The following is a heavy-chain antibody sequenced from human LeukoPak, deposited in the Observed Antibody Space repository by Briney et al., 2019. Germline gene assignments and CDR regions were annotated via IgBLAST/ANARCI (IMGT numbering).Heavy chain of an antibody. CDR2: ISASGGST. D-gene: IGHD4-17*01. J-gene: IGHJ1*01. V-gene: IGHV3-23*01. Sequence: PGGSLRLSCAASGFTFSSSAMSWVRQVPGKGLEWVSGISASGGSTSYADSVRGRFTISRDNSKNTLYVQMNSLRDEDTAVYYCAKDPSPYGDVEYFQHWGQGTLVTVSS. CDR3: AKDPSPYGDVEYFQH. CDR1: GFTFSSSA.